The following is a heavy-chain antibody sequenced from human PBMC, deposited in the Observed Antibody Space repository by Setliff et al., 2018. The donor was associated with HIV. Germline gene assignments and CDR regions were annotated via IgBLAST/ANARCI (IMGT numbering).Heavy chain of an antibody. D-gene: IGHD3-3*01. J-gene: IGHJ6*03. CDR1: GGSFSNYY. CDR3: ARGRQFTFWSAYMHMDV. Sequence: KTSETLSLTCAVYGGSFSNYYWTWICQTPGEGLEWIGEIDHSGSTKYNPSLKSRVAISVDTSKNQFSLKVNSVTAADTAIYYCARGRQFTFWSAYMHMDVWGKGTSVTVSS. V-gene: IGHV4-34*01. CDR2: IDHSGST.